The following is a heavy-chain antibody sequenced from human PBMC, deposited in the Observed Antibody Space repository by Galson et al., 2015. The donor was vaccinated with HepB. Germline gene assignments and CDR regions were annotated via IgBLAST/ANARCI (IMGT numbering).Heavy chain of an antibody. V-gene: IGHV3-48*03. D-gene: IGHD3-22*01. CDR1: GFTFSSYE. Sequence: SLRLSCAASGFTFSSYEMNWVRQAPGKGLEWVSYISSSSSTIYYADSVKGRFTISRDNAKNSLYLQMNSLRAEDTAVYYCASSHGPYYYDSSGYYYDTFDIWGQGTMVTVSS. CDR2: ISSSSSTI. J-gene: IGHJ3*02. CDR3: ASSHGPYYYDSSGYYYDTFDI.